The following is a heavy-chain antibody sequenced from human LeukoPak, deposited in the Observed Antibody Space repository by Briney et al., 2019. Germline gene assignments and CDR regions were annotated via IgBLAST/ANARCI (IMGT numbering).Heavy chain of an antibody. J-gene: IGHJ4*02. D-gene: IGHD3-16*02. CDR2: IRYDGSNK. V-gene: IGHV3-30*02. CDR3: AKEIPYDYVWGSYRSPLYDDY. CDR1: GFTFSSYG. Sequence: GGSLRLSCAASGFTFSSYGMHWVRQAPGKGLEWVAFIRYDGSNKYYADSVKGRFTISRDNSKNTLYLQMNSLRAEDTAVYYCAKEIPYDYVWGSYRSPLYDDYWGQGTLVTVSS.